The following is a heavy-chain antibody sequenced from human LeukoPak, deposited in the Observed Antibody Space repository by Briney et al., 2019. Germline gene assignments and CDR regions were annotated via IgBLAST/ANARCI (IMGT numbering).Heavy chain of an antibody. D-gene: IGHD3-22*01. CDR2: IYITGST. V-gene: IGHV4-4*07. CDR3: ARLKFYDSTGYNPGYYMDV. Sequence: SETLSLTCTVSGGSIINYYWSWIRQSAGKGLEWVGHIYITGSTNYNLSLKSRLTMSVVTSKNQFSLKLRSVTAADTAVYYCARLKFYDSTGYNPGYYMDVWGKGITVTVSS. CDR1: GGSIINYY. J-gene: IGHJ6*03.